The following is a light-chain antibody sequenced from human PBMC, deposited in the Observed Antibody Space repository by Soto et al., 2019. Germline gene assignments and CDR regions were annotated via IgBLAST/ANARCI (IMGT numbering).Light chain of an antibody. CDR3: STYTTSSVWM. CDR1: SNDVGGYNY. Sequence: QSALTQPASVSGSPGQSITISCTGTSNDVGGYNYVSWYQQHPGKAPKLMISEVTNRPSGVSNRFSGSKSGNTASLTISGLQAEDEADYYCSTYTTSSVWMFGGGTKLTVL. V-gene: IGLV2-14*01. J-gene: IGLJ3*02. CDR2: EVT.